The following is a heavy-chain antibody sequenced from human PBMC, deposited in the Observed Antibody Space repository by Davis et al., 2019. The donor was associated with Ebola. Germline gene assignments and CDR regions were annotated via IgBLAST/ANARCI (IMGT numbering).Heavy chain of an antibody. D-gene: IGHD2-15*01. V-gene: IGHV3-30-3*01. J-gene: IGHJ6*02. Sequence: SLKSSCAASGFITSSYVMHWVRQAAGKGLEWVAVISYDGSNKYYADSVKGRFTISRDNSKNTLYLQMNSLRAEDTAVYYCAKGACSGGSCYSIYYYYGMDVWGQGTTVTVSS. CDR1: GFITSSYV. CDR3: AKGACSGGSCYSIYYYYGMDV. CDR2: ISYDGSNK.